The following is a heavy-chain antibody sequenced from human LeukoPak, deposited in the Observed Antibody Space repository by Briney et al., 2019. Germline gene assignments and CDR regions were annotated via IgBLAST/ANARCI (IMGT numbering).Heavy chain of an antibody. CDR3: ARQFSRYYGSGSFYYYGMDV. CDR2: IYPGDSDT. J-gene: IGHJ6*02. V-gene: IGHV5-51*01. CDR1: GYSFTSYW. D-gene: IGHD3-10*01. Sequence: GESLQISCKGSGYSFTSYWIGGVRQMPGKGLEGMGIIYPGDSDTRYSPSFQGQVTISADKSISPACLQWSSLKASDTAMYYCARQFSRYYGSGSFYYYGMDVWGQGTTVTVSS.